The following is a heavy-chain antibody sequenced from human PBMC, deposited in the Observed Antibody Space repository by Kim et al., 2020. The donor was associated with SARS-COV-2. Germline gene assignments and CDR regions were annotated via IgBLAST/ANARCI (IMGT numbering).Heavy chain of an antibody. J-gene: IGHJ2*01. D-gene: IGHD3-3*01. Sequence: RFTISRDNTKNTLYLKMNSLRAEDTAVYYCARDFYDFWSGSLRSDWYFDLWGRGTLVTVSS. CDR3: ARDFYDFWSGSLRSDWYFDL. V-gene: IGHV3-53*01.